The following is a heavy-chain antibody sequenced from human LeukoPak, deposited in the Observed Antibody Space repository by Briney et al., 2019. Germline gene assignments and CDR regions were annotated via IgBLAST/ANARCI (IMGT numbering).Heavy chain of an antibody. Sequence: GGSLRLSYAASGFTFSNYGMYWVRQAPGKGLEWVAVISYDGNNKYYVDSVKGRFTISRDNSKNTLYLQMNSLRADDTAVYYCAKNWQQLVLRLGYFDLWGRGTLVTVSS. V-gene: IGHV3-30*18. CDR1: GFTFSNYG. CDR2: ISYDGNNK. J-gene: IGHJ2*01. CDR3: AKNWQQLVLRLGYFDL. D-gene: IGHD6-13*01.